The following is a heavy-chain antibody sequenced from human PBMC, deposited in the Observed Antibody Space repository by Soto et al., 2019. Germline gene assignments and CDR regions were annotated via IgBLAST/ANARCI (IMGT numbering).Heavy chain of an antibody. J-gene: IGHJ4*02. CDR3: ARTGGFYCSSGSCYFDS. Sequence: QVHLVESGGGVVQPGRSLRLSCETSGFTLRSYGIHWVRQAPGKGLEWVALIWHDGSKEYYTDSVKGRFTISRDNSQNTVYLQMSSLRAEDTAVYYCARTGGFYCSSGSCYFDSWGQGTLVTVSS. CDR1: GFTLRSYG. V-gene: IGHV3-33*01. CDR2: IWHDGSKE. D-gene: IGHD2-15*01.